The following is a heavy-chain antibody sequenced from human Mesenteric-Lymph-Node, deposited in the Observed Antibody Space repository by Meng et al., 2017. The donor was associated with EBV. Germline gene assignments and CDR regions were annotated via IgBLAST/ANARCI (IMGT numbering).Heavy chain of an antibody. D-gene: IGHD6-19*01. CDR2: IYYSGST. CDR1: GGSISSSSYY. Sequence: PLQESGPGLVKPSEPPPPPGTVSGGSISSSSYYWGWIRQPPGKGLEWIGSIYYSGSTYYNPSLKSRVTISVDTSKNQFSLKLSSVTAADTAVYYCARTPGPVAVPFDYWGQGTLVTVSS. J-gene: IGHJ4*02. CDR3: ARTPGPVAVPFDY. V-gene: IGHV4-39*01.